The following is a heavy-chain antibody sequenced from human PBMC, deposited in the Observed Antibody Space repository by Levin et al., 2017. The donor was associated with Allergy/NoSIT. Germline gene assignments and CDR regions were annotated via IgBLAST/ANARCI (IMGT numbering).Heavy chain of an antibody. CDR2: IIPIFGTA. Sequence: SVKVSCKASGGTFSSYAISWVRQAPGQGLEWMGGIIPIFGTANYAQKFQGRVTITADKSTSTAYMELSSLRSEDTAVYYCAKDRKGEYYDFWSGSIGFDYWGQGTLVTVSS. J-gene: IGHJ4*02. CDR1: GGTFSSYA. D-gene: IGHD3-3*01. CDR3: AKDRKGEYYDFWSGSIGFDY. V-gene: IGHV1-69*06.